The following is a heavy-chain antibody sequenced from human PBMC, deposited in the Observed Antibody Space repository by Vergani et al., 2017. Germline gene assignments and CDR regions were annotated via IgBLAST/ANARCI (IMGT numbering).Heavy chain of an antibody. CDR3: ARDTPTVLVPASIYDYYYGMDV. V-gene: IGHV3-21*01. Sequence: EVQLVESGGGLVKPGGSLRLSCVGSGFNFSSYSMNWVRQAPGKGLEWVSSISSSSSYIYYADSVKGRFTISRDNAENSLYLQMNSLRAEDSAVYYCARDTPTVLVPASIYDYYYGMDVWGQGTTVTVSS. D-gene: IGHD2-2*01. CDR2: ISSSSSYI. CDR1: GFNFSSYS. J-gene: IGHJ6*02.